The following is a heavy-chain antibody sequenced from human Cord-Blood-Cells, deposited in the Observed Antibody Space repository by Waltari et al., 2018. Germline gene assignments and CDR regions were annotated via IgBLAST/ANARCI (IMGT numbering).Heavy chain of an antibody. V-gene: IGHV3-73*02. J-gene: IGHJ4*02. CDR2: IRSKANSYAT. CDR3: TRLAPSDIDC. CDR1: GFTFSGSA. D-gene: IGHD2-2*01. Sequence: EVQLVESGGGLVQPGGSLKLSCAASGFTFSGSAMHWVRQASGKGLEWVGRIRSKANSYATAYAASVKGRFTISRDDSKNTAYLQMNSLKTEDTAVYYCTRLAPSDIDCWGQGTLVTVSS.